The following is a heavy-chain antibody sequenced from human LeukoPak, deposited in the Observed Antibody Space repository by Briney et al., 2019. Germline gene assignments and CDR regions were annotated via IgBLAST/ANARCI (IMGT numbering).Heavy chain of an antibody. J-gene: IGHJ4*02. Sequence: KTGGSLRLSCAASGFTFSSYWMHWVRQAPGKGLEWVSSISSSSSYIYYADSVKGRFTISRDNAKNSLYLQMNSLRAEDTAVYYCARVGPSGSYFDYWGQGTLVTVSS. D-gene: IGHD1-26*01. CDR1: GFTFSSYW. V-gene: IGHV3-21*01. CDR3: ARVGPSGSYFDY. CDR2: ISSSSSYI.